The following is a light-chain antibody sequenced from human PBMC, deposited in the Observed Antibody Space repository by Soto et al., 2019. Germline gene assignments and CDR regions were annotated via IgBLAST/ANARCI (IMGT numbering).Light chain of an antibody. V-gene: IGLV2-8*01. Sequence: QSALAQPPSASGSPGQSVTISCTGTSSDVGGYDYVSWYQQHPGKAPKLMIYEVTIRPSGVPDRFSGSKSGTSASLAITGLRPEDEADYYCATWDDGLSGYVFATGTKVTVL. CDR1: SSDVGGYDY. J-gene: IGLJ1*01. CDR2: EVT. CDR3: ATWDDGLSGYV.